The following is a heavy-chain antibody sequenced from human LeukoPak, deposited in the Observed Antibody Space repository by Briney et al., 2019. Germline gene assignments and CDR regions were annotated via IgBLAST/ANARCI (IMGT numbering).Heavy chain of an antibody. J-gene: IGHJ4*02. CDR1: GGSISSYD. Sequence: SETLSLTCTVSGGSISSYDWSWIRQPPGKGLEWIGYIYSSGRTYYSPSLKSRLNISVDTSKNQFSLKLSSVTAADTAVYYCARGTTVGPFDYWGQGTLVTVSS. CDR3: ARGTTVGPFDY. D-gene: IGHD4-23*01. CDR2: IYSSGRT. V-gene: IGHV4-59*01.